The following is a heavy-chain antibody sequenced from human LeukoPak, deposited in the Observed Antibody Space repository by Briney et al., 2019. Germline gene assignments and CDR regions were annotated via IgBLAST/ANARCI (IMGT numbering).Heavy chain of an antibody. D-gene: IGHD4-17*01. J-gene: IGHJ4*02. CDR3: ASYGHLVDY. V-gene: IGHV4-34*01. CDR1: GGSLSGYY. CDR2: INHSGST. Sequence: SETLSLTCAVYGGSLSGYYWSWIRQPPGKGLEWIGEINHSGSTNYNPSLKSRVTISVDTSKNQFSLKLSSVTAADTAVYYCASYGHLVDYWGQGTLVTVSS.